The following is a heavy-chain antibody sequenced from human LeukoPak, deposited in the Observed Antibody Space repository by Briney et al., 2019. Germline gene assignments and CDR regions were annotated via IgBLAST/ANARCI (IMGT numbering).Heavy chain of an antibody. D-gene: IGHD5-24*01. CDR1: GGSFSGYY. V-gene: IGHV4-34*01. J-gene: IGHJ4*02. CDR3: ARRKRGRDGPNGSFYYSDY. CDR2: INHSGST. Sequence: SETLSLTCAVYGGSFSGYYWSWIRQPPGKGLEWIGEINHSGSTNYNPSLKSRVTISVDTSKNQFSLKLSSVTAADTAVYYCARRKRGRDGPNGSFYYSDYWGQGTLVTVSS.